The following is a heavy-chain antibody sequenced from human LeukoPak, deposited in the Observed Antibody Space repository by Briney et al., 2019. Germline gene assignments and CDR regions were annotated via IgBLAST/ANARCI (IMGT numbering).Heavy chain of an antibody. J-gene: IGHJ3*02. Sequence: PSETLSLTCTVSGGSISSYYWSWIRQPAGKGLEWIGRIYTSGSTNYNPFLKSRVTMSVDTSKNQFSLKLSSVTAADTAVYYCARGGAAAGTKGAFDIWGQGTMVTVSS. CDR1: GGSISSYY. V-gene: IGHV4-4*07. CDR3: ARGGAAAGTKGAFDI. CDR2: IYTSGST. D-gene: IGHD6-13*01.